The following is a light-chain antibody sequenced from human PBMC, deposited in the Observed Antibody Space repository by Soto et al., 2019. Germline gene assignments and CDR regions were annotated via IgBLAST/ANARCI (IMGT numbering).Light chain of an antibody. J-gene: IGKJ1*01. V-gene: IGKV1-5*03. CDR1: QTISNF. CDR3: QQYNSYSPT. CDR2: KAS. Sequence: DIQMTQSPSFLSASAGDRVTISCRASQTISNFLHWYQQKPGKAPNLLIYKASRLESGVPSRFSGSGSETEFTLTISGLQPGDSATYYCQQYNSYSPTFGQGTKVDIK.